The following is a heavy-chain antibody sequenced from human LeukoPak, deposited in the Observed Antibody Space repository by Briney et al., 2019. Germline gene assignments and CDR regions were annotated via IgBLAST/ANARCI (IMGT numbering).Heavy chain of an antibody. Sequence: GASVKVSCKASGYTFTSYGINWVRQATGQGLEWMGWMNPNSGNTGYAQKFQGRVTMTRNTSISTAYMELSSLRSEDTAVYYCARWLPRIAAAGTRQRRTYNWFDPWGQGTLVTVSS. V-gene: IGHV1-8*02. CDR1: GYTFTSYG. D-gene: IGHD6-13*01. CDR3: ARWLPRIAAAGTRQRRTYNWFDP. CDR2: MNPNSGNT. J-gene: IGHJ5*02.